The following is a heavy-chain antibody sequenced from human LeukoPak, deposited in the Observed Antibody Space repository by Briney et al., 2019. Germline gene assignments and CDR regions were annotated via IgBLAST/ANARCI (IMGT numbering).Heavy chain of an antibody. V-gene: IGHV3-66*02. CDR1: GFTVSSNY. CDR2: IYGGATT. D-gene: IGHD3-16*01. J-gene: IGHJ4*02. CDR3: ARALPFGGYFDY. Sequence: PGGSLRLSCAAPGFTVSSNYMSWVRQAPGKGLEWVSVIYGGATTYYADSVKGRFTISRDNSKNTLYLQMNSLRPEDTAVYYCARALPFGGYFDYWGQGTLVTVSS.